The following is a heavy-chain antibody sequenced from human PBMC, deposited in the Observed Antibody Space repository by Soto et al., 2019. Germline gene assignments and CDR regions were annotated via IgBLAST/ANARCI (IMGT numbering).Heavy chain of an antibody. D-gene: IGHD2-8*01. V-gene: IGHV1-2*06. CDR2: INPKSGGT. CDR1: GYSFTDYH. Sequence: QVQLVQSGAEVKKPGASVKVSCKASGYSFTDYHIHWVRQAPGQGLEWLGRINPKSGGTSTALKLKSSVTMATDTSISTDSMELTRLKSDDTAIYYCARGDSTDCSNGVCSFFYNHDMDVWGQGTTVTVSS. CDR3: ARGDSTDCSNGVCSFFYNHDMDV. J-gene: IGHJ6*02.